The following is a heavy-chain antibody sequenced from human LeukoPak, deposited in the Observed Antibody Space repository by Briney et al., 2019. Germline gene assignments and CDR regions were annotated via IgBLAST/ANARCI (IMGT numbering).Heavy chain of an antibody. CDR2: ISISSSTT. Sequence: GSLRLSCTASGFTFTRYSMNWVRQAPGKGLEWVSYISISSSTTYYADSVKGRFTISRDNAKNSLFLQMNSLRAEDTALYYCARSPSPDYWGQGTLVIVSS. CDR1: GFTFTRYS. CDR3: ARSPSPDY. V-gene: IGHV3-48*01. J-gene: IGHJ4*02.